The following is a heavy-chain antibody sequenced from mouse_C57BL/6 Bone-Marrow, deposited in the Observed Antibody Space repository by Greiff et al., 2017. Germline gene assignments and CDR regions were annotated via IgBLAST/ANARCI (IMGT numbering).Heavy chain of an antibody. V-gene: IGHV14-1*01. CDR2: IDPEDGDT. CDR1: GFNIKDYY. D-gene: IGHD1-1*01. Sequence: VQLQQSGAELVRPGASVKLSCTASGFNIKDYYMHWVKQRPEQGLEWIGRIDPEDGDTEYAPKFQGKATMTADTSSNTAYLQLSSLTSRDTAVYYCASYYGGSPFWYFDVWGTGTTVTVSS. CDR3: ASYYGGSPFWYFDV. J-gene: IGHJ1*03.